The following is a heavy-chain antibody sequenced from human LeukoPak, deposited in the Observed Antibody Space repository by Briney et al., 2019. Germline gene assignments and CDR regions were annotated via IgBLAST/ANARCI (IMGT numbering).Heavy chain of an antibody. CDR3: ARVNRREYCSSTSYTPSNKYYYYYYGMDV. D-gene: IGHD2-2*01. V-gene: IGHV4-59*12. Sequence: PSETLSLTCTVSGGSISSYYWSWIRQPPGKGLEWIGYIYYSGSTNYNPSLKSRVTISVDTSKNQFSLKLSSVTAADTAVYYCARVNRREYCSSTSYTPSNKYYYYYYGMDVWGQGTTVTVSS. CDR1: GGSISSYY. CDR2: IYYSGST. J-gene: IGHJ6*02.